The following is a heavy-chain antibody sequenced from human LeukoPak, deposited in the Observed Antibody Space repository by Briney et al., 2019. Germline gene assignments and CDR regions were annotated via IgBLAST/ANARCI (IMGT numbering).Heavy chain of an antibody. V-gene: IGHV1-3*03. CDR1: GYTFTSYD. CDR2: INAGNGNT. Sequence: ASVKVSCKASGYTFTSYDINWVRQATGQRLEWMGWINAGNGNTKYSQEFQGRVTITRDTSASTAYMELSSLRSEDMVVYYCARDKGDAFDIWGQGTMVTVSS. J-gene: IGHJ3*02. CDR3: ARDKGDAFDI.